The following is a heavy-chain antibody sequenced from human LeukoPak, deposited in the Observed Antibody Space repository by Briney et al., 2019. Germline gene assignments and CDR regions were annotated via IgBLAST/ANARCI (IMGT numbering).Heavy chain of an antibody. J-gene: IGHJ4*02. Sequence: ASVKVSCKASGYTFTGYYMHWVRQAPGQGLEWMGWINPNSGDTNYAQKFQGRVTMTRDTSISTAYMELSRLGSDDTAVYYCARGVPPSYSSAWYVNYWGQGALVTVS. CDR2: INPNSGDT. CDR1: GYTFTGYY. V-gene: IGHV1-2*02. CDR3: ARGVPPSYSSAWYVNY. D-gene: IGHD6-19*01.